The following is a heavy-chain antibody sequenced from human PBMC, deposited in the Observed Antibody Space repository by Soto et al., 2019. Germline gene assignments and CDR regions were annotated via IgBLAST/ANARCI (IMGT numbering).Heavy chain of an antibody. CDR3: AHTYETYWRNFGY. CDR2: IYWDNDT. D-gene: IGHD2-8*02. Sequence: QITLKESGPTLVKPTQTLTLTCTFSGFSLRTSGVGVGWIRQPPGKALEWLALIYWDNDTRYSPSLRSRLTIPKDTSKNQVVLTVANGDPVDTATYYCAHTYETYWRNFGYWAQGILVTVSS. J-gene: IGHJ4*02. CDR1: GFSLRTSGVG. V-gene: IGHV2-5*02.